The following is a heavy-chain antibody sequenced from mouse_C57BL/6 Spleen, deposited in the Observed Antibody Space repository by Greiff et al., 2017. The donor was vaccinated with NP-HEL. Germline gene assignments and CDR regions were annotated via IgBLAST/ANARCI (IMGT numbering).Heavy chain of an antibody. V-gene: IGHV1-52*01. D-gene: IGHD1-1*01. Sequence: QVQLQQPGAELVRPGSSVKLSCKASGYTFTSYWMHWVKQRPIQGLEWIGNIDPSDSEPHYNQKFKDKATLTVDKSSSTAYMQLSSLTSEDSAVYYCARADYGRAWFAYWGQGTLVTVSA. CDR2: IDPSDSEP. CDR3: ARADYGRAWFAY. J-gene: IGHJ3*01. CDR1: GYTFTSYW.